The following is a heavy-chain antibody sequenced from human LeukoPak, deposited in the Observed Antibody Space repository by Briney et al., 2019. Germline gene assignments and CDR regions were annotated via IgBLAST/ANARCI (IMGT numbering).Heavy chain of an antibody. Sequence: SETLSLTCTVPGGSISSGSYYWSWIRQPAGKGLEWIGRIYTSGSTNYNPSLKSRVTISVDTSKNQFSLKLSSVTAADTAVYYCARLNIVVVPAASIYMDVWGKGTTVTVSS. CDR2: IYTSGST. V-gene: IGHV4-61*02. CDR1: GGSISSGSYY. J-gene: IGHJ6*03. CDR3: ARLNIVVVPAASIYMDV. D-gene: IGHD2-2*01.